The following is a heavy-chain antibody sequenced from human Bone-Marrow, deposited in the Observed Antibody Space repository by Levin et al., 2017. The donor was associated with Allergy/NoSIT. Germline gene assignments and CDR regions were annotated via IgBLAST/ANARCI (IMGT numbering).Heavy chain of an antibody. D-gene: IGHD2-2*01. CDR1: GFSFSSYA. V-gene: IGHV3-23*01. Sequence: LSLTCAASGFSFSSYAMSWVRQAPGKGLEWVSAISGGGGSTYYADAVKGRFTLSRDNSKNTLYLQMNSLRVEDTALYYCAKAHIVVIPAASRSFDYWGQGTLVTVSS. CDR3: AKAHIVVIPAASRSFDY. J-gene: IGHJ4*02. CDR2: ISGGGGST.